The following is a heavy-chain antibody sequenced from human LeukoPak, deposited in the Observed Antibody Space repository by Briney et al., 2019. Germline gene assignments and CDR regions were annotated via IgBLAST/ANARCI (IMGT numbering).Heavy chain of an antibody. Sequence: ASVKVSCKASGYTFTGSGWYLYWLRQAPRQGLECVGWIHPNNGATLYAQKFQGRVAMTTDTSTSTAYMDLSRLRPDDAAMYYCARDGPAQMVDFDYWGQGTLVTVSS. D-gene: IGHD3-10*01. V-gene: IGHV1-2*02. CDR3: ARDGPAQMVDFDY. J-gene: IGHJ4*02. CDR2: IHPNNGAT. CDR1: GYTFTGSGWY.